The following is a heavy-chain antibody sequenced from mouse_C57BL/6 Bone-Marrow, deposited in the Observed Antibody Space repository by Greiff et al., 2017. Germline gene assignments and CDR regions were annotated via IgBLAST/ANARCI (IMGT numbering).Heavy chain of an antibody. J-gene: IGHJ3*01. V-gene: IGHV1-42*01. CDR3: ARRGTG. D-gene: IGHD3-1*01. CDR1: GYSFTGYY. CDR2: INPSTGGT. Sequence: VQLQQSGPELVKPGASVKISCKASGYSFTGYYMNWVKQSPEKSLEWIGEINPSTGGTTYNQKFKAKATLTVDKSSSTAYMQLKGLTSEDSAVDYCARRGTGWGQGTLVTVSA.